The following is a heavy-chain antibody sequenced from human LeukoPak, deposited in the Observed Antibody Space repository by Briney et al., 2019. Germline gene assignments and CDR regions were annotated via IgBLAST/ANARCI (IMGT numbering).Heavy chain of an antibody. D-gene: IGHD3-9*01. CDR2: ISYDGSNT. CDR1: GFTFSSYA. V-gene: IGHV3-30-3*01. CDR3: ARLHYDVLTGPFDY. Sequence: PGGSLRLSRAASGFTFSSYAMHWVRQAPGKGLDWVAVISYDGSNTYYADSVKGRFTISRDKSKNTVYLQMNSLRAEDTAVYYCARLHYDVLTGPFDYWGQGTLVTVSS. J-gene: IGHJ4*02.